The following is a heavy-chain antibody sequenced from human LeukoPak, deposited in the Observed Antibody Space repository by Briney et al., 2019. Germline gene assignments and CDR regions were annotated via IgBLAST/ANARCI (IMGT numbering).Heavy chain of an antibody. Sequence: GGSLKLSCEASGFTFSSYGMHWVRKAPGKGREWVAVISYDGSNKYYADSVKGRFTISRDNSKNTLYLQMNSLRAEDTAVYYCAKAASIGFVVVPANGLDYWGQGTLVTVCS. CDR3: AKAASIGFVVVPANGLDY. D-gene: IGHD2-2*01. CDR2: ISYDGSNK. V-gene: IGHV3-30*18. CDR1: GFTFSSYG. J-gene: IGHJ4*02.